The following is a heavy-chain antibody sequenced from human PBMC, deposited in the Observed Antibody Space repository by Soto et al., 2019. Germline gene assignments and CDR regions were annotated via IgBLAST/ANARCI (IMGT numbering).Heavy chain of an antibody. CDR2: IYPSGMP. D-gene: IGHD5-18*01. J-gene: IGHJ4*02. V-gene: IGHV4-30-2*01. Sequence: SETLCLTCTVSGGSISNAAYSWSWIRQPPGKGLEWIGYIYPSGMPFYNPSLRSRVTISIDRSNDQFSLNLKSVTAADTAVYYCARERGGYGLFDSWGQGTLVTVSS. CDR1: GGSISNAAYS. CDR3: ARERGGYGLFDS.